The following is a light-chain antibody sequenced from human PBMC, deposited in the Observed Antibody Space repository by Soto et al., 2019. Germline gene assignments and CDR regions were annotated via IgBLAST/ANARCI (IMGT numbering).Light chain of an antibody. V-gene: IGKV1-5*03. CDR1: QTSSRW. CDR3: QQLHSYPFT. Sequence: ASQTSSRWLAWHQQTPGKAPKLLIYKASTVESGVPSRFSGSGSGTDFTLTINSLQPEHVATYCWQQLHSYPFTFGQGTRLEIK. CDR2: KAS. J-gene: IGKJ5*01.